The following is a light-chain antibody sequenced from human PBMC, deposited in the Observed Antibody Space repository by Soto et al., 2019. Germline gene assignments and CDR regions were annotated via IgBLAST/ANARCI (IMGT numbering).Light chain of an antibody. V-gene: IGKV3-20*01. CDR3: QQYGTSRT. CDR2: GAS. J-gene: IGKJ1*01. CDR1: QSVSSSY. Sequence: EIVLTQSPGTLSLSPGERATLSCRASQSVSSSYLAWYQQKPGQAPRLLIYGASSRATGIPDRFSGSGSGTDFTLTISRMEAEDFAVYYCQQYGTSRTFRQRPKVQIK.